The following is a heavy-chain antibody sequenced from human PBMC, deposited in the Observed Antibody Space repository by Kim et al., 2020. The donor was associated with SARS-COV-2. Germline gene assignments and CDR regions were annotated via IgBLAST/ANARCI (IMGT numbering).Heavy chain of an antibody. D-gene: IGHD1-26*01. CDR2: IYYSGST. J-gene: IGHJ4*02. Sequence: SETLSLTCTVSGGSISSSSYYWGWIRQPPGKGLEWIGSIYYSGSTYYNPSLKSRVTISVDTSKNQFSLKLSSVTAADTAVYYCARDGGGWELFFDYWGQGTLVTVSS. V-gene: IGHV4-39*07. CDR1: GGSISSSSYY. CDR3: ARDGGGWELFFDY.